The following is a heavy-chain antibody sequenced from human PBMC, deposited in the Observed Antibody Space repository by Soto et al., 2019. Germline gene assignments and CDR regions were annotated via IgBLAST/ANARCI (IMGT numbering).Heavy chain of an antibody. Sequence: SETLSLTCTVSGGSISSYYWSWIRQPPGKGLEWIGYIDDSGTTNYNPSLKSRVTISVDTSTNQFSLKLSSVIAADTAVYYCSRDVSCSGGSCYPNDWFDPWGQGTLVTVSS. CDR3: SRDVSCSGGSCYPNDWFDP. V-gene: IGHV4-59*01. J-gene: IGHJ5*02. CDR1: GGSISSYY. CDR2: IDDSGTT. D-gene: IGHD2-15*01.